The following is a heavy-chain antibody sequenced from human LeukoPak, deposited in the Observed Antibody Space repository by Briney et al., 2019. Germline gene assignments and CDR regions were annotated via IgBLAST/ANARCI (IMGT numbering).Heavy chain of an antibody. CDR2: IYYSGST. CDR3: ARPDDSRGSYYYSFNY. J-gene: IGHJ4*02. D-gene: IGHD3-22*01. Sequence: SETLSLTCTVSGGSISSYYWSWIRQPPGKGLEWIGYIYYSGSTNYNPSLKSRVTISVDTSKNQFSLKLSSVTAADTAVYYCARPDDSRGSYYYSFNYWGQGTLVTVSS. CDR1: GGSISSYY. V-gene: IGHV4-59*12.